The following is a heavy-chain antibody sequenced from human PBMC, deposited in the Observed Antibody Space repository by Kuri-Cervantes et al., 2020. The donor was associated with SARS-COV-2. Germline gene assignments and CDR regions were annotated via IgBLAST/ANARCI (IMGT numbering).Heavy chain of an antibody. Sequence: GESLKISCAASGFTFSSYWMSWVRQAPGKGLEWVANIKQDGSEKYYADSVKGRFTISRDNSKNTLYLQMNSLRAEDTAVYYCAKEGGDGATGFPSNWFDPWGQGTLVTVSS. D-gene: IGHD1-26*01. CDR3: AKEGGDGATGFPSNWFDP. V-gene: IGHV3-7*01. CDR2: IKQDGSEK. CDR1: GFTFSSYW. J-gene: IGHJ5*02.